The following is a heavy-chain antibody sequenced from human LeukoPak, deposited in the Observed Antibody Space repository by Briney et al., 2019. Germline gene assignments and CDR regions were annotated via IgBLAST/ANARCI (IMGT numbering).Heavy chain of an antibody. D-gene: IGHD1-26*01. CDR1: GFTFSSYW. CDR3: TTDHIVWVY. J-gene: IGHJ4*02. V-gene: IGHV3-15*01. Sequence: GGSLRLSCAASGFTFSSYWMSWVRQAPGKGLELVGRIKSKTDGGTTDYAAPVKGRFTISRDDSQNTLYLQMNSLKTEDTAVYYCTTDHIVWVYWGQGTLVTVSS. CDR2: IKSKTDGGTT.